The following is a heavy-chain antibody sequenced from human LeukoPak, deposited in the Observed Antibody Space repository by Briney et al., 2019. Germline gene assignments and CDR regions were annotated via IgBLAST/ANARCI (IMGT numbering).Heavy chain of an antibody. D-gene: IGHD4-17*01. J-gene: IGHJ4*02. CDR1: GFTVSSNY. CDR2: IYSGGSA. Sequence: GGSLRLSCAASGFTVSSNYMCWVRQAPGKGLEWVSLIYSGGSAEYADSVKGRFTISRENSRNTLYLQMNSLRAEDTGVYYCARVPYGGNLIDYWGQGTLVTVSS. CDR3: ARVPYGGNLIDY. V-gene: IGHV3-66*01.